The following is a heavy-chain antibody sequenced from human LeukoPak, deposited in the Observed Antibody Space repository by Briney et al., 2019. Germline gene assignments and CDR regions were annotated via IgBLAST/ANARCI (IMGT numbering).Heavy chain of an antibody. CDR1: GFTFSNHW. CDR2: INQDGSDK. D-gene: IGHD2-2*01. CDR3: ARDYCSSTSCHDVFDI. J-gene: IGHJ3*02. Sequence: GGSLRLSCAASGFTFSNHWMSWVRQAPGKGLEWVANINQDGSDKYYVDPVKGRFTISRDNAKNSLYLQMNSLRAEDTAMYYCARDYCSSTSCHDVFDIWGQGTMVTISS. V-gene: IGHV3-7*01.